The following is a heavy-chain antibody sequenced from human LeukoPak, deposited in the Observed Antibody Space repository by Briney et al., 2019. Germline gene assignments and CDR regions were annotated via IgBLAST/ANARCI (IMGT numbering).Heavy chain of an antibody. Sequence: PGGYLRLSCAASGFTFSIYSMNWVRQAPGKGLEWLSSITSSSNYIYYADSVKGRFTISRDNVQNSLYLQMNSLRAEDTAMYYCARDRGYFDNWGQGTLVTVSS. J-gene: IGHJ4*02. CDR3: ARDRGYFDN. V-gene: IGHV3-21*01. CDR2: ITSSSNYI. CDR1: GFTFSIYS.